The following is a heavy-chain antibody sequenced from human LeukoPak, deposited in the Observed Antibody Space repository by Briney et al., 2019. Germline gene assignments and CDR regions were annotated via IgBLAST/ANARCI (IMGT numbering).Heavy chain of an antibody. J-gene: IGHJ4*02. Sequence: SETLSLTCTVSGGSISSSSYYWGWLRQPPGKGLEWIGSIYYSGSTYYNPSLKSRVTISVDTSKNQFSLKLSSVTAADTAVYYCARRPFRAVLDYWGQGTLVTVSS. D-gene: IGHD2-8*02. CDR1: GGSISSSSYY. CDR3: ARRPFRAVLDY. V-gene: IGHV4-39*07. CDR2: IYYSGST.